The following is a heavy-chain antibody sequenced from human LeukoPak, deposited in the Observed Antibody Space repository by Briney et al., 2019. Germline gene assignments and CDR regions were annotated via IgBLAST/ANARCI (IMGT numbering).Heavy chain of an antibody. CDR2: ISAYNGNT. V-gene: IGHV1-18*01. CDR1: GYTFTSYG. Sequence: SVKVSCRASGYTFTSYGISWVRQAPGQGLEWMGWISAYNGNTNYAQKLQGRVTMTTDTSTSTAYMELRSLRSDDTAVYYCAQTYYYDSSGYYYLGYWGQGTLVTVSS. CDR3: AQTYYYDSSGYYYLGY. D-gene: IGHD3-22*01. J-gene: IGHJ4*02.